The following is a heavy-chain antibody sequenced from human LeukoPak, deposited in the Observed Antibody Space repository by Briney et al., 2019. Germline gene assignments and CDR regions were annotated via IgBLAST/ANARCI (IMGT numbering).Heavy chain of an antibody. CDR3: ARWLVRRLDAFDI. J-gene: IGHJ3*02. D-gene: IGHD6-19*01. CDR2: ISSSSSTI. Sequence: GGSLRLSCAASGFTFSSYSMNWVRQAPGKGLEWVSYISSSSSTIYYADSVKGRFTISRDNAKNSLYLQMNSLRAEDTAVYYCARWLVRRLDAFDIRGQGTMVTVSS. V-gene: IGHV3-48*01. CDR1: GFTFSSYS.